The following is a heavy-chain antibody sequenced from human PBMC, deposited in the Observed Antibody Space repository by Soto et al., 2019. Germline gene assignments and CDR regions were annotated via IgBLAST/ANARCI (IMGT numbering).Heavy chain of an antibody. V-gene: IGHV4-34*01. Sequence: SETLSLTCAIYGGSFSGYYWSWIRQPPGMGLEWIGEVDQSGSTNYNPSLKSRVIISGDTSKNQFSLKLNSVTAADTAVYYCARDRQRGYCTGGSCYSYFDYWGQGALVTVSS. CDR1: GGSFSGYY. CDR3: ARDRQRGYCTGGSCYSYFDY. J-gene: IGHJ4*02. D-gene: IGHD2-15*01. CDR2: VDQSGST.